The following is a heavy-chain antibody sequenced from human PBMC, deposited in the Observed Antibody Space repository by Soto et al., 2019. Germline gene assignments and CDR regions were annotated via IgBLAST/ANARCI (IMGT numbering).Heavy chain of an antibody. J-gene: IGHJ4*02. V-gene: IGHV3-30-3*01. Sequence: PGGSLRLSCAASGFTFSSYAMHWVRQAPGKGLEWVAVISYEGSNKYYAESVKGRFTISRDNSKNTLYMQMSSLRSEDTAVYYCAREKDRGGSHFDYWGQGTMVTVSS. D-gene: IGHD3-16*01. CDR2: ISYEGSNK. CDR1: GFTFSSYA. CDR3: AREKDRGGSHFDY.